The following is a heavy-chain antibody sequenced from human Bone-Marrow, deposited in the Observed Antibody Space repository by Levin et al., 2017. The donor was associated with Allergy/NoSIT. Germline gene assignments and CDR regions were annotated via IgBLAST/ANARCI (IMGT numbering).Heavy chain of an antibody. D-gene: IGHD4-17*01. CDR3: ARTPEILVAYGDYENDY. V-gene: IGHV1-24*01. Sequence: GESLKISCKISGYTLSDLSMHWVRQAPGKGLEWMGGFDPEGGETIYAQKFQGRVTMTEDTSTDTAYMELSSLRSDDTAIYYCARTPEILVAYGDYENDYWGQGTLVTVSS. J-gene: IGHJ4*02. CDR1: GYTLSDLS. CDR2: FDPEGGET.